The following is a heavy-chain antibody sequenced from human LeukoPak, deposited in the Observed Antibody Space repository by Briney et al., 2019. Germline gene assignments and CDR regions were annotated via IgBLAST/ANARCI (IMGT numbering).Heavy chain of an antibody. CDR1: GFTFSSYR. D-gene: IGHD1-26*01. CDR2: ISSSSSYI. Sequence: NTGGSLRLSCAASGFTFSSYRMNWVRQAPGKGLEWVSSISSSSSYIYYADSVKGRFTISRDNAKNSLYLQMNSLRAEDTAVYYCARDTGFYSGSYYPDYWGQGTLVTVSS. J-gene: IGHJ4*02. CDR3: ARDTGFYSGSYYPDY. V-gene: IGHV3-21*01.